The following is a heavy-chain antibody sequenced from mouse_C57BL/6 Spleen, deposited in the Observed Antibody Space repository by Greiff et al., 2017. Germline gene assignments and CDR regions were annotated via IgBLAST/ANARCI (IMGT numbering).Heavy chain of an antibody. CDR3: ARRGDYSGAMDY. CDR2: IHPNSGST. Sequence: QVQLQQSGAELVKPGASVKLSCKASGYTFTSYWMHWVKQRPGQGLEWIGMIHPNSGSTNYNEKFKSKATLTVDKSSSTAYMQLSSLTSEDSAVYYCARRGDYSGAMDYWGQGTSVTVSS. V-gene: IGHV1-64*01. D-gene: IGHD1-1*01. J-gene: IGHJ4*01. CDR1: GYTFTSYW.